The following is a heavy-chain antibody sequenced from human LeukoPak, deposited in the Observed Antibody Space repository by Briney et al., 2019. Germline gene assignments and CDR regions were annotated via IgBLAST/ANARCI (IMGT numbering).Heavy chain of an antibody. V-gene: IGHV4-31*03. CDR1: GGSISSGGYY. CDR2: IYYSGST. D-gene: IGHD6-13*01. J-gene: IGHJ5*02. Sequence: PSETLSLTCTVSGGSISSGGYYWSWIRQHPGKGLEWIGYIYYSGSTYYNPSLKSRVTISVDTSKNQFSLKLSSVTAADTAVDYCARDRSWQNWFDPWGQGTLVTVSS. CDR3: ARDRSWQNWFDP.